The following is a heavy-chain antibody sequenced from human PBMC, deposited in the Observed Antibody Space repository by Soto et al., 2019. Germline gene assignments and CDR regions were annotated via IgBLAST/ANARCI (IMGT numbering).Heavy chain of an antibody. D-gene: IGHD6-6*01. CDR1: GFTFSSYW. V-gene: IGHV3-74*01. J-gene: IGHJ6*03. CDR2: INSDGSST. Sequence: PGGSLRLSCAASGFTFSSYWMHWVRQAPGKGLVWVSRINSDGSSTSYADSVKGRFTISRDNAKNTLYLQMNSLRAEDTAVYYCARDAPKQLGNYYYYYYMDVWGKGTTVTVSS. CDR3: ARDAPKQLGNYYYYYYMDV.